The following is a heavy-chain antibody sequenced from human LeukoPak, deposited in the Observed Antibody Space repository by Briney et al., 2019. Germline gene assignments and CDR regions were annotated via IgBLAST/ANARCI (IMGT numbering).Heavy chain of an antibody. V-gene: IGHV3-21*01. Sequence: PGGSLRLSCAGSGFTFNTYSMNWVRQAPGKGLEWVSSIGSRSSDIYYADSVKGRFTISRDNAKNSVYLQINSLRAKDTAVYYCARDEFSDAFHIWGQGTMVTVS. CDR3: ARDEFSDAFHI. J-gene: IGHJ3*02. CDR1: GFTFNTYS. CDR2: IGSRSSDI.